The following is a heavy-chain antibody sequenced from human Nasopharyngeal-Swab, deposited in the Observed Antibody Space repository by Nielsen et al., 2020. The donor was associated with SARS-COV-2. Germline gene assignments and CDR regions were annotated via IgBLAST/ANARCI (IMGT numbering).Heavy chain of an antibody. CDR1: GFTFSSYS. D-gene: IGHD3-3*01. CDR3: ARVDADYDFWSGSKSGLFDY. V-gene: IGHV3-21*01. Sequence: GESLKISCAASGFTFSSYSMNWVRQAPGKGLEWVSPISSSSSYIYYADSVKGRFTISRDNAKNSLYLQMNSLRAEDTAVYYCARVDADYDFWSGSKSGLFDYWGQGTLVTVSS. CDR2: ISSSSSYI. J-gene: IGHJ4*02.